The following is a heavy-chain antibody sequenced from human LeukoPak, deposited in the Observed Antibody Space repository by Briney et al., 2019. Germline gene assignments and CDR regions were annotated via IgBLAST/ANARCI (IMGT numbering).Heavy chain of an antibody. D-gene: IGHD2-2*01. J-gene: IGHJ6*03. Sequence: SETLSLACAVYGGPFSGYYWSWIGQPPGKGLERIREINHSGSTYYNPSLKSRVTISEDTSKNQFSLKLSSVTAADTAVYYCARGRGYCSSTSCYAHYYYYYMDVWGKGTTVTVSS. CDR3: ARGRGYCSSTSCYAHYYYYYMDV. V-gene: IGHV4-34*01. CDR1: GGPFSGYY. CDR2: INHSGST.